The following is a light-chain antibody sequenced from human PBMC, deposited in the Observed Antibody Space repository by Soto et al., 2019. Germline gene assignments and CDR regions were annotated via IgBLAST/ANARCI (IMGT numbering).Light chain of an antibody. CDR2: NVY. Sequence: QSALTQPASVSGSPGQSITISCTGTSSDVGACNFVSWHQQHPGKAPKLIIYNVYDRPSGISYRFSGSNSGNTASLTISGLQGEDEADYYCSSHTSSRTYVFGTGTKVTVL. CDR1: SSDVGACNF. J-gene: IGLJ1*01. V-gene: IGLV2-14*03. CDR3: SSHTSSRTYV.